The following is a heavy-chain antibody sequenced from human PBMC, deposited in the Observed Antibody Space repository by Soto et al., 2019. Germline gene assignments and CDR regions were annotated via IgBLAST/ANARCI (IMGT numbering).Heavy chain of an antibody. CDR2: ISESGGTI. Sequence: PGRSLRLSCAASGFNFCSSAMTWARQAPGKGLEWVSAISESGGTIFYADSVKGRFTVSRDNSRNTLYLQMNSLRADDTAVYYCAKDWMTTVIRDAFEIWGQGTMVTVS. CDR1: GFNFCSSA. CDR3: AKDWMTTVIRDAFEI. D-gene: IGHD4-17*01. V-gene: IGHV3-23*01. J-gene: IGHJ3*02.